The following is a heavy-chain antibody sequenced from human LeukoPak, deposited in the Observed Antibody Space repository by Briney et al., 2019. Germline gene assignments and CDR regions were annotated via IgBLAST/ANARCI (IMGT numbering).Heavy chain of an antibody. Sequence: HGESLKISCKGSGYSFTSYWISWVRQMPGKGLEWRGRIVPSDSYTNYSPSFQGHVTISADKSISTAYLQWSSLKASDTAMYYCASRSSYYDSSGPYGYYFDYWGQGTLVTVSS. CDR1: GYSFTSYW. CDR3: ASRSSYYDSSGPYGYYFDY. V-gene: IGHV5-10-1*01. D-gene: IGHD3-22*01. CDR2: IVPSDSYT. J-gene: IGHJ4*02.